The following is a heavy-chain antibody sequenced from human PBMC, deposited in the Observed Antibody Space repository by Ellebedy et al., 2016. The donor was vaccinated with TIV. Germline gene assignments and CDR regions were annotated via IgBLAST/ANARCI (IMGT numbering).Heavy chain of an antibody. Sequence: ASVKVSXXASGGTFSSYAISWVRQAPGQGLEWMGWISAYNGNTNYAQKLQGRVTMTTDTSTSTAYMELRSLRSDDTAVYYCARGEVITDYWGQGTLVTVSS. CDR1: GGTFSSYA. CDR3: ARGEVITDY. D-gene: IGHD3-22*01. J-gene: IGHJ4*02. V-gene: IGHV1-18*01. CDR2: ISAYNGNT.